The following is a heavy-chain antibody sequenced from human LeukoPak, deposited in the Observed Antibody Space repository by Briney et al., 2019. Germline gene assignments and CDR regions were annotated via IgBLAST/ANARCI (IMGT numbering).Heavy chain of an antibody. V-gene: IGHV1-2*06. CDR1: GYTFTGYY. J-gene: IGHJ4*02. D-gene: IGHD3-22*01. CDR3: ARTSSYYNDSSGYDY. CDR2: INPNSGGT. Sequence: VASVKVSCKASGYTFTGYYMHWVRQAPGQGLEWMGRINPNSGGTNYAQKFQGRVTMTRDTSISTDYMELSRLRSDDTAVYYCARTSSYYNDSSGYDYWGQGALVTVSS.